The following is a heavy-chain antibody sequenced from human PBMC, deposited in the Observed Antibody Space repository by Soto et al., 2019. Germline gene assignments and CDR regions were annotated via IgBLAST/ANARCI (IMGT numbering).Heavy chain of an antibody. CDR2: INPNSGGT. CDR1: GYTFTGYY. V-gene: IGHV1-2*04. CDR3: ARAGVLLWFGELFRLDYYYMDV. D-gene: IGHD3-10*01. J-gene: IGHJ6*03. Sequence: ASVKVSCKASGYTFTGYYMHWVRQAPGQGLEWMGWINPNSGGTNYAQKFQGWVTMTRDTSISTAYMELSSLRSDDTAVYYCARAGVLLWFGELFRLDYYYMDVWGKGTTVTVSS.